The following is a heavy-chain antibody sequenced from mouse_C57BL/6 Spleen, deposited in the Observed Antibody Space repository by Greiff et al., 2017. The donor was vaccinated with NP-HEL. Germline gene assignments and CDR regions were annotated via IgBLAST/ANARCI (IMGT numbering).Heavy chain of an antibody. D-gene: IGHD1-1*01. J-gene: IGHJ1*03. CDR3: ARSHYYGSSHWYFDV. Sequence: EVKVVESGGGLVKPGGSLKLSCAASGFTFSDYGMHWVRQAPEKGLEWVAYISSGSSTIYYADTVKGRFTISRDNAKNTLFLQMTNLRSEDTAMYYCARSHYYGSSHWYFDVWGTGTTVTVSS. CDR1: GFTFSDYG. V-gene: IGHV5-17*01. CDR2: ISSGSSTI.